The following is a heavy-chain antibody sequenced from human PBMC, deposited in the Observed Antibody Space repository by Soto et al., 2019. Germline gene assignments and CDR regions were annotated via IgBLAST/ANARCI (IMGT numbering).Heavy chain of an antibody. Sequence: ASVKVSCKASGYTFTSYGISWARQAPGQGLEWMGWISAYNGNTNYAQKLQGRVTMTTDTSTSTAYMELRSLRSDDTAVYYCARSEEGPGTTYAFDIWGQGTMVTVSS. J-gene: IGHJ3*02. V-gene: IGHV1-18*01. CDR3: ARSEEGPGTTYAFDI. D-gene: IGHD1-7*01. CDR1: GYTFTSYG. CDR2: ISAYNGNT.